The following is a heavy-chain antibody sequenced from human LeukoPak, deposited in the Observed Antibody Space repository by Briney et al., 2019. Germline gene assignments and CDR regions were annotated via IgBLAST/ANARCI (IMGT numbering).Heavy chain of an antibody. CDR2: IYYSGST. Sequence: SETLSLTCTVSGGSISSSSYYWGWIRQPPGKGLERIGSIYYSGSTYYNPSLRSRVTISVDTSKNQFSLKLSSVTAADTAVYYCARLDRIAVAGMRGGQPNWFDPWGQGTLVTVSS. CDR3: ARLDRIAVAGMRGGQPNWFDP. D-gene: IGHD6-19*01. CDR1: GGSISSSSYY. V-gene: IGHV4-39*01. J-gene: IGHJ5*02.